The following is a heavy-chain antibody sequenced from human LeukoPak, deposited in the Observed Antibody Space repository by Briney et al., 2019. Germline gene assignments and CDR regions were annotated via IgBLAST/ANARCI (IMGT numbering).Heavy chain of an antibody. V-gene: IGHV1-8*01. D-gene: IGHD2-2*01. CDR3: AARVPLGAFDI. Sequence: ASVKVSCKAPGYTFTSYDINWVRQATGQGLEWMGWMNPNSGNTNYAQKFQERVTITRDMSTSTAYMELSSLRSEDTAVYYCAARVPLGAFDIWGQGTMVTVSS. CDR1: GYTFTSYD. J-gene: IGHJ3*02. CDR2: MNPNSGNT.